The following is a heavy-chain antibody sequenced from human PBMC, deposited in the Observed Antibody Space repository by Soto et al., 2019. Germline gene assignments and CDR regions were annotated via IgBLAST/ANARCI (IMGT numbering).Heavy chain of an antibody. Sequence: QVQLVQSGAEVKKPGSSVKVSCKASGGTSRSLSITWVRQAPGQGLGWMGGITPLFGIPNYPQKFQGRLTITAEQSTGTAYLELSSLRSEDTAVYYCARDTHSAGGWFDTGGRGTLVTVSS. V-gene: IGHV1-69*17. D-gene: IGHD2-15*01. CDR1: GGTSRSLS. J-gene: IGHJ5*02. CDR2: ITPLFGIP. CDR3: ARDTHSAGGWFDT.